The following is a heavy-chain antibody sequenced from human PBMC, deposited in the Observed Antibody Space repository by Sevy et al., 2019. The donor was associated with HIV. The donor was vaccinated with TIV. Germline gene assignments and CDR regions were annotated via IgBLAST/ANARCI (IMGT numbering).Heavy chain of an antibody. J-gene: IGHJ3*02. D-gene: IGHD3-22*01. CDR3: ARDYYDSSGYLRGVDAFDI. CDR1: GYSFTSYW. Sequence: GESLKISCKGSGYSFTSYWISWVRQMPGKGLEWMGRIDPSDSCTNYSPSFQGHVTISADKSISTAYLQWSSLKASDTAMYYCARDYYDSSGYLRGVDAFDIWGQGTMVTVSS. CDR2: IDPSDSCT. V-gene: IGHV5-10-1*01.